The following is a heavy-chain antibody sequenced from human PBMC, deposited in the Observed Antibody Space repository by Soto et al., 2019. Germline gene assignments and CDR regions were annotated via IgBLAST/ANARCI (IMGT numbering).Heavy chain of an antibody. V-gene: IGHV1-18*01. J-gene: IGHJ4*02. CDR2: ISGYNGNA. Sequence: VQLVQSGNVVQKPGSSVKVSCKTSGYTFSSYGIIWVRQAPGQGLEWMGWISGYNGNADYAQRLWCRVNMTTDTSTTTVFMELRDLRSDDTALYFCAREGWLGELLYWGQGSLVTVS. D-gene: IGHD3-10*01. CDR1: GYTFSSYG. CDR3: AREGWLGELLY.